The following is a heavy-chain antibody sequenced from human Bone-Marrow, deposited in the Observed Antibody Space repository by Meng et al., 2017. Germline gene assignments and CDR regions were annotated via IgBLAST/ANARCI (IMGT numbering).Heavy chain of an antibody. Sequence: QVQLQESGPGLVKPSQTLSLTFTVSGGSISSGTYYWGWIRQLPGKGLEWIAYIHYSGSTYYSPSLKSRVTISVDTSKNQISLKLSSMTAADTAVYYCARYVFDSSSLYSNWFDPWGQGTLVTVSS. D-gene: IGHD3-22*01. V-gene: IGHV4-31*03. J-gene: IGHJ5*02. CDR3: ARYVFDSSSLYSNWFDP. CDR1: GGSISSGTYY. CDR2: IHYSGST.